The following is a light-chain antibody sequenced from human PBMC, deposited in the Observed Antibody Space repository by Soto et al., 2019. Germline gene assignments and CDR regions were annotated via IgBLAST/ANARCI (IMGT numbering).Light chain of an antibody. CDR2: WAS. V-gene: IGKV4-1*01. J-gene: IGKJ4*01. Sequence: DIVMTQSPDSLAVSLGERATINCESSQSVLYSSNNKKYLAWYQQKPGQPPKLLIYWASTRESGVPDRFSGSGSGTDFTLTISSLQAEDVAVYYCQQYYSTPPTFGGGTKVDIK. CDR3: QQYYSTPPT. CDR1: QSVLYSSNNKKY.